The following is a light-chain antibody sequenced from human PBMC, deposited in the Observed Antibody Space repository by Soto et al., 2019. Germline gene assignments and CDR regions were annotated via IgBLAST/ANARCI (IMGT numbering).Light chain of an antibody. CDR2: DTS. V-gene: IGKV3-11*01. J-gene: IGKJ5*01. CDR1: QSVSSY. CDR3: QQRSNRPLT. Sequence: EIVLTQSPGTLSLSPGERATLSCRASQSVSSYLAWFQQKPGQAPRLLIYDTSKRVTGIPARFSGSGSGTDFTLTISSLEPEDSAVYYCQQRSNRPLTFGQGTRLEIK.